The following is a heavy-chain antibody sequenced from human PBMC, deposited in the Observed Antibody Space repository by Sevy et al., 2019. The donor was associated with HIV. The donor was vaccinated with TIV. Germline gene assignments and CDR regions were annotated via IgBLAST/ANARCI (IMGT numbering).Heavy chain of an antibody. D-gene: IGHD2-8*01. CDR1: GFTFSKYS. CDR2: FSFGCGRI. CDR3: AREGCTKPHDY. V-gene: IGHV3-23*01. J-gene: IGHJ4*02. Sequence: GGSLRLSCEASGFTFSKYSMSWVRQAPGKGLEWVSTFSFGCGRINYADSVKGRFTISRDDSKNTLYWQMNSLRAEDTAGYYCAREGCTKPHDYWGQGTLVTVSS.